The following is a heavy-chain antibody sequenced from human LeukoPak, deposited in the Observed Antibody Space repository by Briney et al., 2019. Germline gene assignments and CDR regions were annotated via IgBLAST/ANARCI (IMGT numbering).Heavy chain of an antibody. D-gene: IGHD4-17*01. CDR1: GGSFSDYY. J-gene: IGHJ3*02. CDR3: ARALRHDAFDI. CDR2: INHSGST. Sequence: SETLSLTCAVYGGSFSDYYWSWIRQSPGKGLEWIGEINHSGSTYYNPSLKSRVTISLDTSKSQFSLKLTSVTAADTAVYYCARALRHDAFDIWGQGTMVTVSS. V-gene: IGHV4-34*01.